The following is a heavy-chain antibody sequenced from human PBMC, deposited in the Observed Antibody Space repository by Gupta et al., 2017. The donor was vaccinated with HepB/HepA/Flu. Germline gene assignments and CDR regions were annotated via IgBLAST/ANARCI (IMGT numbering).Heavy chain of an antibody. V-gene: IGHV3-23*01. J-gene: IGHJ3*02. CDR1: GFTFSSYA. CDR2: ISGSGGNT. CDR3: AKGSSFDI. Sequence: EVQLLESGGGLVQPGGSLRLSCAASGFTFSSYAMSWVRQAPGKVLEWVSTISGSGGNTYYADSVKGRFTISRDNSKNTLYLQMNSLRAEDTAIYYCAKGSSFDIWGQGTMVTVSS.